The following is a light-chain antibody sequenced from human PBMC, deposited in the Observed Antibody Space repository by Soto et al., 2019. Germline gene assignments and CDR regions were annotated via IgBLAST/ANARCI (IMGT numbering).Light chain of an antibody. CDR3: CSYAGSRTYV. J-gene: IGLJ1*01. Sequence: QSVLTQPASVSGSPGQSITISCTGTSSDIGIYNLVSWYQHHPGKDPKLMIYEGTKRPSGISNRFSGSKSGNTASLTISGLQAEDEANYYCCSYAGSRTYVFGTGTKVTV. CDR2: EGT. V-gene: IGLV2-23*01. CDR1: SSDIGIYNL.